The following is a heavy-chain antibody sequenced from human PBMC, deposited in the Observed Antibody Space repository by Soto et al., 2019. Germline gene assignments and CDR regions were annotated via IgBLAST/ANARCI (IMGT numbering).Heavy chain of an antibody. J-gene: IGHJ4*02. D-gene: IGHD5-18*01. CDR2: IYYSGST. Sequence: SETLSLTCPVSGGSISSGGYYWSWIRQHPGKGLEWIGYIYYSGSTYYNPSLKSRVTISVDTSKNQFSLKLSSVTAADTAVYYCXALRGYSYGLVFSSFDYWGQGTLVTVSS. V-gene: IGHV4-31*03. CDR1: GGSISSGGYY. CDR3: XALRGYSYGLVFSSFDY.